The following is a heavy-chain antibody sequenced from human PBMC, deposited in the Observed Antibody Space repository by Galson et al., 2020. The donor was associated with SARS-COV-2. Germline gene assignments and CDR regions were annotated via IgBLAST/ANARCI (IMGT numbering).Heavy chain of an antibody. Sequence: SETLSLTCTVSGGSISSSSYYWGWIRQPPGKGLEWIGSIYYSGSTYYNPSLKSRVTISVDTSKNQFSLKLSSVTAADTAVYYCARSKAADSTPRMFDWFDPWGQGTLVTVSS. CDR3: ARSKAADSTPRMFDWFDP. CDR1: GGSISSSSYY. CDR2: IYYSGST. J-gene: IGHJ5*02. V-gene: IGHV4-39*01. D-gene: IGHD2-2*01.